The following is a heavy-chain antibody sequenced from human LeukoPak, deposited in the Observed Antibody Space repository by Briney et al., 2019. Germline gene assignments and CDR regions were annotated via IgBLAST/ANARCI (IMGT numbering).Heavy chain of an antibody. J-gene: IGHJ4*02. CDR2: ISAYNGNT. CDR1: GYTFTSYG. D-gene: IGHD3-10*01. V-gene: IGHV1-18*01. Sequence: ASVKVSCKASGYTFTSYGISWVRQAPGQGLEWMGWISAYNGNTNYAQRLQGRVTMTEDTSTDTAYMELSSLRSEDTAVYYCATDLTYYGSGSRDYWGQGTLVTVSS. CDR3: ATDLTYYGSGSRDY.